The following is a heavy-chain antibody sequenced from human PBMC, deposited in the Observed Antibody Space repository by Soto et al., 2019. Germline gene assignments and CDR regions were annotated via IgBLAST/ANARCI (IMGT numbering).Heavy chain of an antibody. CDR2: INAGNGNT. D-gene: IGHD3-22*01. Sequence: QVQLVQSGAEVKKPGASVKVSCKASGYTFTSYAMHWVRQAPGQRLEWMGWINAGNGNTKYSQKFQGRVTITRDTSASTAYMELSSLRSEDTAVYYCARELDLYYYDSCGPLRYWGQGTLVTVSS. CDR3: ARELDLYYYDSCGPLRY. V-gene: IGHV1-3*01. CDR1: GYTFTSYA. J-gene: IGHJ4*02.